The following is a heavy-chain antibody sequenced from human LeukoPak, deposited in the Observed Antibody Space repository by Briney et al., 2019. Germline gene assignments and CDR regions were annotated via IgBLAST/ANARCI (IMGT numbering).Heavy chain of an antibody. CDR3: AKDKALLLSYVVPVATLDDAFDI. Sequence: GGSLRLSCAASGFTFSSYGMHWVRQAPGKGLEWVAFIRYDGSNKYYADSVKGRFTISRDNSKNTLYLQMNSLRAEDTAVYYCAKDKALLLSYVVPVATLDDAFDIWGQGTEVTVSS. CDR2: IRYDGSNK. CDR1: GFTFSSYG. J-gene: IGHJ3*02. V-gene: IGHV3-30*02. D-gene: IGHD2-2*01.